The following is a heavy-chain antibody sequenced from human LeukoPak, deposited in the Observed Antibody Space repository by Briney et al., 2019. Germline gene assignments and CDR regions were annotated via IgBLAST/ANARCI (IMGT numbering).Heavy chain of an antibody. V-gene: IGHV3-48*02. CDR3: AGAFDI. J-gene: IGHJ3*02. CDR1: GFTFATYN. Sequence: GGSLRLSCAASGFTFATYNMNWVRQAPGKGLEWISYIRGSGSTISYADSVKGRFTTSRDNAQNSLYLQMKSLRDEDTAVYYCAGAFDIWGQGTVVTVSS. CDR2: IRGSGSTI.